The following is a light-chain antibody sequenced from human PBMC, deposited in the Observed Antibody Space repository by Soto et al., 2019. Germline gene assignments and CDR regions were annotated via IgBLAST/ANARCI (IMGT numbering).Light chain of an antibody. Sequence: QSALTQPASVSGSPGQSITISCIGASSDLNTSRYVSWYQQHPGKAPKLLIYEVSIRPSGVSSRFSGSKSANTASLTISGLQPEDEADYFCSSDVSGYSLGVFGGGTKLTVL. V-gene: IGLV2-14*01. CDR3: SSDVSGYSLGV. CDR2: EVS. J-gene: IGLJ3*02. CDR1: SSDLNTSRY.